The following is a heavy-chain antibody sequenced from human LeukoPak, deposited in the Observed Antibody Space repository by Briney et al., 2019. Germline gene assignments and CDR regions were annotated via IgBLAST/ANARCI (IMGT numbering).Heavy chain of an antibody. CDR3: ARLEESKHDY. J-gene: IGHJ4*02. V-gene: IGHV3-21*01. Sequence: PGGSLRLSCVASGFSFSSYGIHWVRRAPGKGLEWVSSISSSSSYIYYADSVKGRFTISRDNAKNSLYLQMNSLRAEDTAVYYCARLEESKHDYWGQGTLVTVSS. CDR1: GFSFSSYG. D-gene: IGHD4-11*01. CDR2: ISSSSSYI.